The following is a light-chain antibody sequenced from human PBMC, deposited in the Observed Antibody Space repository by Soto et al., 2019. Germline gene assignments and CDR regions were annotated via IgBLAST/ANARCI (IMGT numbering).Light chain of an antibody. CDR3: QQDGSSPPIT. Sequence: EIVLTQSPGTLSLSPGERTTLSCRASQSVSSSYLAWYQQKPGQAPRLLIYGASSRATGIPDRFSGSGSGTDFTLTISRLEAEDFAVYYCQQDGSSPPITFGPGTKVDIK. J-gene: IGKJ3*01. CDR2: GAS. V-gene: IGKV3-20*01. CDR1: QSVSSSY.